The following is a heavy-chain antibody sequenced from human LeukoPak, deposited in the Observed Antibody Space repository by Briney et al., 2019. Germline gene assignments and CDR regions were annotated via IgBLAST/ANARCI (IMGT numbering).Heavy chain of an antibody. D-gene: IGHD1-26*01. CDR1: GFTFSSYS. Sequence: PGGSLRLSCAASGFTFSSYSMNWVRQAPGKGLEWVSSISSSSSYIYYADSVKGRFTISRDNAKNSLYLQVNSLRAEDTAVYYCAKSSTYSGSLIDYWGQGTLVSVSS. V-gene: IGHV3-21*04. CDR2: ISSSSSYI. CDR3: AKSSTYSGSLIDY. J-gene: IGHJ4*02.